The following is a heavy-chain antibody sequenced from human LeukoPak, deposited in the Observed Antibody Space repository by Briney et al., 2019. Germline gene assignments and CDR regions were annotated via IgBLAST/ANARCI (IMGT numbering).Heavy chain of an antibody. Sequence: GGSLRLSCAASGFTFSSYSMNWVRQAPGKGLEWVSSISSSSSYIYYADSVRGRFTISRDNAKNSLYLQMNSLRAEDTAVYYCAREAPYYDFWSGLSPYYYYMDVWGKGTTVTVSS. V-gene: IGHV3-21*01. J-gene: IGHJ6*03. CDR3: AREAPYYDFWSGLSPYYYYMDV. CDR2: ISSSSSYI. D-gene: IGHD3-3*01. CDR1: GFTFSSYS.